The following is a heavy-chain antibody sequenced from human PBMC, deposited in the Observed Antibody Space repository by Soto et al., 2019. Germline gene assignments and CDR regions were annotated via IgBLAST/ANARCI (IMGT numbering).Heavy chain of an antibody. D-gene: IGHD3-22*01. J-gene: IGHJ3*02. CDR3: AREWDSSGLFDI. CDR2: IIPIFGTA. CDR1: GGTFSSYA. Sequence: SVKVSCKASGGTFSSYAISWVRQAPGQGLEWMGGIIPIFGTANYAQKFQGRVTITADESTSTAYMELSSLRSEDTAVYYCAREWDSSGLFDIWGQGTMVTVSS. V-gene: IGHV1-69*13.